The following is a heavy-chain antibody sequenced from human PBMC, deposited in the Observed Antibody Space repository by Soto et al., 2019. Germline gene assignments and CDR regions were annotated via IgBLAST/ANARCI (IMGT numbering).Heavy chain of an antibody. Sequence: GGPLRLSCAASGFTFSSYAMHWVRQAPGKGLEWVAVISYDGSNKYYADSVKGRFTISRDNSKNTLYLQMNSLRAEDTAVYYCADGGYSYGFNYYYGMDVWGQGTTVTVSS. J-gene: IGHJ6*02. CDR3: ADGGYSYGFNYYYGMDV. D-gene: IGHD5-18*01. V-gene: IGHV3-30-3*01. CDR1: GFTFSSYA. CDR2: ISYDGSNK.